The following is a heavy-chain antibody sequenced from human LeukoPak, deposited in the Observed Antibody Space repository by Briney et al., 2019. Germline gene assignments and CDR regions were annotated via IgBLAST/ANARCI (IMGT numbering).Heavy chain of an antibody. CDR1: GGSISGYY. D-gene: IGHD6-13*01. CDR2: IYYTGST. Sequence: SETLSLSCTVSGGSISGYYWSWIRQPPGKGLEWIGYIYYTGSTNYNPSLNSRVTISVDTSRNHFSLRLTSVTAADTAVYYCARSFSSSYPDGFDIWGQGTMVTVSS. J-gene: IGHJ3*02. CDR3: ARSFSSSYPDGFDI. V-gene: IGHV4-59*08.